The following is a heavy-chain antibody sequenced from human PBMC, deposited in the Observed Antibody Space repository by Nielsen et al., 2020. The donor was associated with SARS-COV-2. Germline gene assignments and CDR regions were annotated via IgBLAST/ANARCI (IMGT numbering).Heavy chain of an antibody. J-gene: IGHJ3*02. CDR1: GFTCSSYA. CDR3: AKDYYYDSSGYEHDAFDI. Sequence: GESLKISCAASGFTCSSYAMSWVRQAPGKGLEWVSAISGSGGSTYYADSVKGRFTISRDNSKNTLYLQMNSLRAEDTAVYYCAKDYYYDSSGYEHDAFDIWGQGTMVTVSS. D-gene: IGHD3-22*01. CDR2: ISGSGGST. V-gene: IGHV3-23*01.